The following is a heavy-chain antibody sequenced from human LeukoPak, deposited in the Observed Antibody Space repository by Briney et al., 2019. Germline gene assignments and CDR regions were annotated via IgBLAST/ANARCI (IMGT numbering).Heavy chain of an antibody. D-gene: IGHD3-3*01. CDR3: ARVPNYDFWSGYEDYYYYMDV. J-gene: IGHJ6*03. CDR2: IYYSGST. Sequence: PSETLSLTCTVSGGSISSSSYYWGWIRQPPGKGLEWIGSIYYSGSTYYNPSLKSRVTISVDTSKNQFSLKLSSVTAADTAVYYCARVPNYDFWSGYEDYYYYMDVWGKGTTVTVSS. CDR1: GGSISSSSYY. V-gene: IGHV4-39*07.